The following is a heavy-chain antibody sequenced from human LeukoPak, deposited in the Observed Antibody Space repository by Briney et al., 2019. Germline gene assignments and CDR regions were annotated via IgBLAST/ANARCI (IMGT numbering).Heavy chain of an antibody. CDR2: IYYSGST. CDR1: GGSISSSSYY. V-gene: IGHV4-39*01. J-gene: IGHJ4*02. CDR3: ARRDQSDY. Sequence: SETLSLTCTVSGGSISSSSYYWGWIRQPPGKGLEWIGSIYYSGSTYYNPSLKSRVTISVDTSKNQFSLKLSSVTAADTAVYYCARRDQSDYWGQGTMVTVSS.